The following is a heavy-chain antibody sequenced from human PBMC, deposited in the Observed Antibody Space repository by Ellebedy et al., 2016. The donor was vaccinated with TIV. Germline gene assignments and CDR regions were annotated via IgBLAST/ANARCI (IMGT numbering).Heavy chain of an antibody. CDR1: GYTFTSYY. D-gene: IGHD6-19*01. J-gene: IGHJ4*02. Sequence: AASVQVSCKASGYTFTSYYMHWMRQAPGQGLEWMGIINPSGGITSYAQKLQGRVTMTRDTSTSTVYMELSSLRSDDTAEYYCARMYSSGSYYFDYWGQGTLVTVSS. CDR3: ARMYSSGSYYFDY. V-gene: IGHV1-46*04. CDR2: INPSGGIT.